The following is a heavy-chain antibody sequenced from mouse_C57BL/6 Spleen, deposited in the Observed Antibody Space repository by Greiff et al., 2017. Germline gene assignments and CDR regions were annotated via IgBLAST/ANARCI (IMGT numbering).Heavy chain of an antibody. J-gene: IGHJ2*01. CDR3: ERERGYDGFLDY. CDR2: INYYGSST. CDR1: GFTFSDYY. V-gene: IGHV5-16*01. D-gene: IGHD2-2*01. Sequence: DVMLVESEGGLVQPGSSMKLSCTASGFTFSDYYMAWVRQVPEKGLEWVANINYYGSSTYYLASLKSRFIISRDNAKHILYLQMSSLKSEDTATYYCERERGYDGFLDYWGQGTTLTVSS.